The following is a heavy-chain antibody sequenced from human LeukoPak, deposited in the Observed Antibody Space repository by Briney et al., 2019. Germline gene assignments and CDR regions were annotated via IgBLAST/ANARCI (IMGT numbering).Heavy chain of an antibody. Sequence: SETLSLTCTVSGGSNSSYYWSWIRQPPGKGLEWIGYIYYSGSTNYNPSLKSRVTISVDTSKNQFSLKLSSVTAADTAVYYCARDPSNVYCSSTSCSSDYWGQGTLVTVSS. J-gene: IGHJ4*02. CDR3: ARDPSNVYCSSTSCSSDY. D-gene: IGHD2-2*01. CDR1: GGSNSSYY. V-gene: IGHV4-59*01. CDR2: IYYSGST.